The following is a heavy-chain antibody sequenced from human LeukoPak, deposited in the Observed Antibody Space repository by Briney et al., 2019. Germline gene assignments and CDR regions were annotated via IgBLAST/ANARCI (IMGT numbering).Heavy chain of an antibody. V-gene: IGHV3-49*03. CDR1: GFNFGDYA. Sequence: GGSLRLSCITSGFNFGDYAVSWFRQAPGKGLEWIGFIKSKVYRGTTEYAASVKGRFTISRDDSKSIAYLQINSLKTEDTAVYYCTRDLRVSHPGQCYYMDVWGTGTTVTVSS. J-gene: IGHJ6*03. CDR3: TRDLRVSHPGQCYYMDV. D-gene: IGHD3-3*01. CDR2: IKSKVYRGTT.